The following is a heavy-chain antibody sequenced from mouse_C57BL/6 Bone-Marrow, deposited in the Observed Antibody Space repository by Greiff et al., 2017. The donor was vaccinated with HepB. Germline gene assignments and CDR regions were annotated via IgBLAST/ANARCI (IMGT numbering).Heavy chain of an antibody. Sequence: QQSCKASGYTFTSYGISWVKQRTGQGLEWIGEIYPRSGNTYYNEKFKGKATLTADKSSSTAYMELRSLTSEDSAVYFCARGEFLHWGQGTLVTVSA. CDR3: ARGEFLH. CDR1: GYTFTSYG. V-gene: IGHV1-81*01. CDR2: IYPRSGNT. J-gene: IGHJ3*01.